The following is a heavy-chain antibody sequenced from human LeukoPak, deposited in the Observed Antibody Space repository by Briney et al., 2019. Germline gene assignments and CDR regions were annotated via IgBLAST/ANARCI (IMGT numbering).Heavy chain of an antibody. CDR3: ARGRGTFDY. Sequence: SETLSLTCAVYGGSFSGYYWSWIRQPPGKGLEWIGEINHSGSTNYNPSLKSRVTISVDTSKNQFSLKLSSMTAADTAVYYCARGRGTFDYWGQGTLVTVSS. V-gene: IGHV4-34*01. CDR2: INHSGST. CDR1: GGSFSGYY. J-gene: IGHJ4*02.